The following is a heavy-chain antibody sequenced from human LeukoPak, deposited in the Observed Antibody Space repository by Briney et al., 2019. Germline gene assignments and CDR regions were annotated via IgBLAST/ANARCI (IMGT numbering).Heavy chain of an antibody. J-gene: IGHJ4*02. CDR2: ISGSGGST. V-gene: IGHV3-23*01. CDR3: ATSLAVVAATSYFDY. D-gene: IGHD2-15*01. CDR1: GFTFSSYA. Sequence: LGGSLRLSCAASGFTFSSYAMSWVRQAPGKGLEWVSAISGSGGSTYYADSVKGRFTISRDNSKNTLYLQMNSLRAEDTAVYYCATSLAVVAATSYFDYWGQGTLVTVSS.